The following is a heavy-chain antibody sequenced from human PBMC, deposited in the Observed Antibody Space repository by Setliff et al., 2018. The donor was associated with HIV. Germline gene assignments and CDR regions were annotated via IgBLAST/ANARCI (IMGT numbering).Heavy chain of an antibody. CDR2: INAGNGNT. Sequence: GASVKVSCTASGYTFTDHAIYWMRQAPGQRLEWLGWINAGNGNTEYSQNVQGRVTISRATSACTTNRELRSLRSEDAALYYCARDSTIVTTIIDHYYGMDVLVQGTTVTVSS. CDR1: GYTFTDHA. CDR3: ARDSTIVTTIIDHYYGMDV. J-gene: IGHJ6*02. V-gene: IGHV1-3*01. D-gene: IGHD5-12*01.